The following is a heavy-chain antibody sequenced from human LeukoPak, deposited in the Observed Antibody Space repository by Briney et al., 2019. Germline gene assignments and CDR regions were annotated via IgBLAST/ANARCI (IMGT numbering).Heavy chain of an antibody. CDR1: GGSISSGDLH. CDR2: ISNSGST. CDR3: ARHGGTRITVIQVYYFDY. Sequence: SETLSLTCTVSGGSISSGDLHWGWIRQPPGKGLEWIGSISNSGSTYYNASLKSRVTISVDTSKNQFSLKLSSVTAADTAVYYCARHGGTRITVIQVYYFDYWGQGTLVTVSS. J-gene: IGHJ4*02. V-gene: IGHV4-39*01. D-gene: IGHD1-14*01.